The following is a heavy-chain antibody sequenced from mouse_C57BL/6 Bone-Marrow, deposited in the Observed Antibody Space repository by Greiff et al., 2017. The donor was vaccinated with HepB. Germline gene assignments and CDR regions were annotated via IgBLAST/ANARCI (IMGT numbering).Heavy chain of an antibody. Sequence: QVQLQQPGAELVMPGASVKLSCKASGYTFTSYWMHWVKQRPGQGLEWIGEIDPSDSYTNYNQKFKGKSTLTVDKSSSTAYMQLSSLTSEDSAVYYCARRAYYGNYWAMDYWGQGTSVTVSS. CDR3: ARRAYYGNYWAMDY. CDR1: GYTFTSYW. V-gene: IGHV1-69*01. CDR2: IDPSDSYT. J-gene: IGHJ4*01. D-gene: IGHD2-10*01.